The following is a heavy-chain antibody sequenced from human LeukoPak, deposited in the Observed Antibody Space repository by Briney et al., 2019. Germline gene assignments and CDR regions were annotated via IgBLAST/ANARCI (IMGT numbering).Heavy chain of an antibody. Sequence: GGSLRLSCAASGFTFSSYGMHWVRQGPGKGRVWVADIWYDGSNKYYADSVKGRFTISRDNSKNTLYLQMISLRAEDTAVYYCARSPISSWGIDYWGQGTLVTVSS. D-gene: IGHD6-13*01. V-gene: IGHV3-33*01. J-gene: IGHJ4*02. CDR2: IWYDGSNK. CDR1: GFTFSSYG. CDR3: ARSPISSWGIDY.